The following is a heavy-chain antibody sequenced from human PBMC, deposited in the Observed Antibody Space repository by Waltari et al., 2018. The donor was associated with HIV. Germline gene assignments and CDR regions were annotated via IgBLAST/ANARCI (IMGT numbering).Heavy chain of an antibody. CDR3: ARGEEGYSGYDLSWFDI. D-gene: IGHD5-12*01. Sequence: QVQLQQWGAGLLKPSETLSLTCAVYGGSFSGYYWSWLRQPPGKGLEWIGEINHSGRTNYNPSLKSRVTISADTSKNQFSLKVNSVTAADTAVYYCARGEEGYSGYDLSWFDIWGQGTLVTVSS. J-gene: IGHJ5*02. V-gene: IGHV4-34*01. CDR2: INHSGRT. CDR1: GGSFSGYY.